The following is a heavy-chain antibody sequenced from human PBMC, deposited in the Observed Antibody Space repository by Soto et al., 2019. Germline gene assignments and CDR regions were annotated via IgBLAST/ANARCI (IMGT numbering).Heavy chain of an antibody. J-gene: IGHJ5*01. CDR3: ARRERYYGSPGWFDP. Sequence: QLQLQESGPGLVRPSETLSLTCSVSGASINNFAYYWGWIRQPPGKGLEWIGTVYNNENTYYNPSLKSRVPISVDTAKNQFSLNLRSVTAADTAIYFCARRERYYGSPGWFDPWGQGTLVTVSS. D-gene: IGHD3-10*01. CDR1: GASINNFAYY. V-gene: IGHV4-39*01. CDR2: VYNNENT.